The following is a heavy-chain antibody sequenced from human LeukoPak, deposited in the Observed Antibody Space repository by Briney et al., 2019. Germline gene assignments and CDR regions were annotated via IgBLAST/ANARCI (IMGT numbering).Heavy chain of an antibody. J-gene: IGHJ6*03. Sequence: GGSLRLSCAASGFTFSSYGMHWVRQAPGKGLEWVAFIRYDGSNKYYADSVKGRFTISRDNSKNTLYLQMNSLRAEDTAVYYCAKDPHILTGYGPYYYMDVWGKGTTVTISS. CDR3: AKDPHILTGYGPYYYMDV. D-gene: IGHD3-9*01. CDR1: GFTFSSYG. CDR2: IRYDGSNK. V-gene: IGHV3-30*02.